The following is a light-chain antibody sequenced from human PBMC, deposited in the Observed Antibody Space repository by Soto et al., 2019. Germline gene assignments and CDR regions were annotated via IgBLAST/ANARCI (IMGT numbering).Light chain of an antibody. CDR2: GTS. Sequence: EIVLTQSPATLSLSPGERATLLCRASQSVSSYLAWYQQKPGQAPRLLIYGTSTRATGIPARFSGSGSGTDFTLTISSLEPEDFAVYYCQQRSNWPPDFGQGTRLEIK. CDR1: QSVSSY. CDR3: QQRSNWPPD. V-gene: IGKV3-11*01. J-gene: IGKJ5*01.